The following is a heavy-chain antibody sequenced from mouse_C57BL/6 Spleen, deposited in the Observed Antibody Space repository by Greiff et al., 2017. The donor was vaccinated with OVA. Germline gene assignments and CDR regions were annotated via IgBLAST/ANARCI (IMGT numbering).Heavy chain of an antibody. CDR3: ARSLRAMDY. V-gene: IGHV1-76*01. D-gene: IGHD1-1*01. CDR2: IYPGSGNT. Sequence: LVESGAELVRPGASVKLSCKASGYTFTDYYINWVKQKPGQGLEWIARIYPGSGNTYYNEKFKGKATLSAEKSSSTAYMQLSSLTSEDSAVYFCARSLRAMDYWGQGTSVTVSS. J-gene: IGHJ4*01. CDR1: GYTFTDYY.